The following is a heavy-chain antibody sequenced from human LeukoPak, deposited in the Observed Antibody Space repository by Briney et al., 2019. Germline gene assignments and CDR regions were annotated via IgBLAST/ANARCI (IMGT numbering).Heavy chain of an antibody. D-gene: IGHD6-19*01. Sequence: GGSLRLSCAASGFTFSSYWMHWVRHAPGKGLVWVSRINNDGSNTLYADSVKGRFTISRDNGKNTLYLQMNSLTAEDTAIYYCARAIAVAGRYYFDYWGQGTLVTVSS. CDR3: ARAIAVAGRYYFDY. J-gene: IGHJ4*02. CDR1: GFTFSSYW. V-gene: IGHV3-74*01. CDR2: INNDGSNT.